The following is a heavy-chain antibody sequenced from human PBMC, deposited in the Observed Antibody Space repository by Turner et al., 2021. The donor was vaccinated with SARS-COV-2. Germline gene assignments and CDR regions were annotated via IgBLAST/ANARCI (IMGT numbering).Heavy chain of an antibody. CDR2: ISSSGSFI. CDR1: GFTFSTYG. D-gene: IGHD3-22*01. CDR3: ARDSTPYYYDTSGYYYGSDYFDY. Sequence: EVQLVESGGGLVKPGGSLRRSCAASGFTFSTYGMNWVRQAPGKGLEWVSSISSSGSFIYYADSVKGRFTISRDNAKNSLYLQMNSLRAEDTAVYYCARDSTPYYYDTSGYYYGSDYFDYWGQGTLVTVSS. V-gene: IGHV3-21*01. J-gene: IGHJ4*02.